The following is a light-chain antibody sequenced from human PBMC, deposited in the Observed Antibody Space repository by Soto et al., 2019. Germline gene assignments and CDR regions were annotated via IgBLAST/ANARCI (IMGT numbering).Light chain of an antibody. CDR3: CSYVGATTYV. Sequence: QSVRAQPASESGSPGQSITMSCTGTSSTVGGFNVVSWYQQHPGKAPKVIIYEGIKRPSGISNRFSGSNSGSTASLTISGLQAADEADYYCCSYVGATTYVFGTGSNVTDL. V-gene: IGLV2-23*01. J-gene: IGLJ1*01. CDR1: SSTVGGFNV. CDR2: EGI.